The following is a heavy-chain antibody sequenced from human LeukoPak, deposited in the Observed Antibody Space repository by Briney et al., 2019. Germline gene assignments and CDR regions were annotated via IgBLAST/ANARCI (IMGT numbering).Heavy chain of an antibody. Sequence: GSLRLSCAASGFTFSTFGMHWLRQAPGKGLEWVAGIWRDGSRKHYGDSVKGRLTISRDNSNNTLFLQMNSLRAEDTAVYYCAREASGYSRDFWGQGTLVIVSS. CDR1: GFTFSTFG. J-gene: IGHJ4*02. CDR2: IWRDGSRK. CDR3: AREASGYSRDF. D-gene: IGHD3-3*01. V-gene: IGHV3-33*01.